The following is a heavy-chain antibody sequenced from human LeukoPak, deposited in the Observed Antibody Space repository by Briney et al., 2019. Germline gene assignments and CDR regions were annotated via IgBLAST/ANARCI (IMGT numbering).Heavy chain of an antibody. D-gene: IGHD1-26*01. CDR2: IYYSGST. J-gene: IGHJ6*02. CDR1: GGSISNYY. V-gene: IGHV4-59*01. Sequence: SETLSLTCAVSGGSISNYYWSWIRQPPGKGLEWIGYIYYSGSTNYNPSLKSRVTISVDTSKNQFSLKLSSVTAADTAVYYCARVGGTNYYHGMDVWGQGTTVTVSS. CDR3: ARVGGTNYYHGMDV.